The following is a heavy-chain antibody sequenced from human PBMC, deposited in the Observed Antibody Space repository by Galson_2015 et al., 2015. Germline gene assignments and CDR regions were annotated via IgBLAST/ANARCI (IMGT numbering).Heavy chain of an antibody. V-gene: IGHV3-53*01. D-gene: IGHD4-17*01. J-gene: IGHJ4*02. CDR1: GFTISSHY. CDR3: VRAPRFGDLGY. Sequence: SLRLSCAASGFTISSHYMYWVRQAPGKGLDWVSALYSGGDAYYADSVKGRFTISRDISKNTLYLQMNGLRAEDTAVYYCVRAPRFGDLGYWGQGTLVTVSS. CDR2: LYSGGDA.